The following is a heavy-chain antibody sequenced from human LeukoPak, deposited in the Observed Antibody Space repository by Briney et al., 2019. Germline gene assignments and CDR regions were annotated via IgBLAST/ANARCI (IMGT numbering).Heavy chain of an antibody. J-gene: IGHJ4*02. CDR3: ARAPYTGRVLLTGFDY. CDR1: GFTFSDYY. D-gene: IGHD2/OR15-2a*01. V-gene: IGHV3-11*01. Sequence: GGSLRLSCAASGFTFSDYYMSWIRQAPGKGLEWVSYISSSGSTIYYADSVKGRFTISRDNAKNSLYLQMNSLRAEDTAVYYCARAPYTGRVLLTGFDYWGQGTLVTVSS. CDR2: ISSSGSTI.